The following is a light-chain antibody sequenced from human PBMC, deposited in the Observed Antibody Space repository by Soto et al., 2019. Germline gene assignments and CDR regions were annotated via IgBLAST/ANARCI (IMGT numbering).Light chain of an antibody. Sequence: DIQMTQSPSSLSASVGDRVTIICRASQSVSTRLAWYQQKPGKAPKLLIYDASSLESGVPSRFSGSGSGTEFTLTISSLQTDDFATYYCQQYDSYSWTFGQGTKVDIK. V-gene: IGKV1-5*02. CDR1: QSVSTR. CDR3: QQYDSYSWT. CDR2: DAS. J-gene: IGKJ1*01.